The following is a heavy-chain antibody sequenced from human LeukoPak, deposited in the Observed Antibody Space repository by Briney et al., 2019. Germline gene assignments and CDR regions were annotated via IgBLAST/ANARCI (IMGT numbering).Heavy chain of an antibody. CDR1: GFTLGTFY. V-gene: IGHV3-74*01. CDR3: ARDGDTAMVTPRGNYYYYYYMDV. D-gene: IGHD5-18*01. CDR2: INTDGSST. J-gene: IGHJ6*03. Sequence: PGGSLRLSCAASGFTLGTFYMAWVRQTPGKGLVWVSRINTDGSSTSYADSVKGRFTISRDNAKNTLYLQMNSLRAEDTAVYYCARDGDTAMVTPRGNYYYYYYMDVWGKGTTVTVSS.